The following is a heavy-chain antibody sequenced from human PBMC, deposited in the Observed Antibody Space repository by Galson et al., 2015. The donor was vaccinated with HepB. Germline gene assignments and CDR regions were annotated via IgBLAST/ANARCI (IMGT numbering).Heavy chain of an antibody. CDR3: ARDLDSSGYYYY. J-gene: IGHJ4*02. D-gene: IGHD3-22*01. CDR2: INPNSGGT. Sequence: SCKASGYTFTGYYMHWVRQAPGQGLEWMGWINPNSGGTNYAQKFQGWVTMTRDTSISTAYMELSRLRSDDTAVYYCARDLDSSGYYYYWGQGTLVTVSS. V-gene: IGHV1-2*04. CDR1: GYTFTGYY.